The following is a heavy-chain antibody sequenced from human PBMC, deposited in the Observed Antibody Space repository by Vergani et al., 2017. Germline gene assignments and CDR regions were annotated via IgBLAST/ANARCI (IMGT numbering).Heavy chain of an antibody. CDR2: IKQDEGEK. CDR3: ARASCTPSSCXFDY. Sequence: EVQLVESGGGLVQPGGSLRLSCAASGFTFSNYWMSWVRQAPGKGLEWVANIKQDEGEKYYVDSVKGRFTISRDNAKNSQYLQMNSLRAEDTAVYYCARASCTPSSCXFDYWGQGTLATVSS. CDR1: GFTFSNYW. D-gene: IGHD2-2*01. V-gene: IGHV3-7*03. J-gene: IGHJ4*02.